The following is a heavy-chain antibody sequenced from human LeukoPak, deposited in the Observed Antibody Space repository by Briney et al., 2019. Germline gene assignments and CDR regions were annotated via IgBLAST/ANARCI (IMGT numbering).Heavy chain of an antibody. J-gene: IGHJ4*02. Sequence: PGGSLRLSCVASGFSVSDYSISWIRQSPGKGPEWISYVMSGRGSTNYADSVKGRFTISRDNAKNSVALQLDGLRADDTAVYFCTRERRGSYYAFESWGQGTLVTVSS. V-gene: IGHV3-11*05. CDR3: TRERRGSYYAFES. CDR2: VMSGRGST. CDR1: GFSVSDYS. D-gene: IGHD3-16*01.